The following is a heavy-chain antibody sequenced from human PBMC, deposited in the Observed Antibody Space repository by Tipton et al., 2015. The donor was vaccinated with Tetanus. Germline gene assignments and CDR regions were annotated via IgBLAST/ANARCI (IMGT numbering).Heavy chain of an antibody. CDR1: GYSFSSYY. J-gene: IGHJ5*02. D-gene: IGHD3-3*01. CDR3: ARRRSNTNLFFWFGP. Sequence: QLVQSGVEVKKPGESLRISCQASGYSFSSYYIAWVHQMPGRGLEWMGFIHPGESTTTYSPSFQGRVPFSADTSINTAYLHWASLTDSDTATYYCARRRSNTNLFFWFGPWGQGTPVTVSS. CDR2: IHPGESTT. V-gene: IGHV5-51*07.